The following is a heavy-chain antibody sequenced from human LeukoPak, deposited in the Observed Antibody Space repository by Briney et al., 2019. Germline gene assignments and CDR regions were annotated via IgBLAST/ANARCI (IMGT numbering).Heavy chain of an antibody. Sequence: GRSLQLSCAASGFTFSSYGMHWVRQAPGKGLEGVAVMSSDGSREYYGDSVKGRFTISRDNSKNTLYLQMNSLRAEDTAVYYCAKVDSKNYFDYWGQGTLVTVSS. CDR2: MSSDGSRE. CDR3: AKVDSKNYFDY. J-gene: IGHJ4*02. CDR1: GFTFSSYG. D-gene: IGHD3/OR15-3a*01. V-gene: IGHV3-30*18.